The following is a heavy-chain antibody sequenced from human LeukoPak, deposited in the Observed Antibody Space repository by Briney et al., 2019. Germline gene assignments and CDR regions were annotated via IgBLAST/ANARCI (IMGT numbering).Heavy chain of an antibody. CDR3: ARTTEGGYTYGYFYYYYMDV. V-gene: IGHV4-59*01. Sequence: SETLSLTCTVSGGSISSYYWSWIRQPPGKGLEWIGCIYYSGSTNYNPSLKSRVTISIGTSKNQFSLKLTSVTAADTAVYYCARTTEGGYTYGYFYYYYMDVWGKGTTVTISS. J-gene: IGHJ6*03. CDR2: IYYSGST. D-gene: IGHD5-18*01. CDR1: GGSISSYY.